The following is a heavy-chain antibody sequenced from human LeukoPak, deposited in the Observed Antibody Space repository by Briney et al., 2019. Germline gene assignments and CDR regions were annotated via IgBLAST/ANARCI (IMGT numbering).Heavy chain of an antibody. CDR3: ARDPYSGYEPIFDY. J-gene: IGHJ4*02. D-gene: IGHD5-12*01. CDR2: IYFTANT. Sequence: SETLSLTCTVSGDAIRSPSYYWGWIRQPPGKGLEWIGSIYFTANTYYNPSLKSRVTISLDKSKRQFSLRLRSVTAADTAIYYCARDPYSGYEPIFDYWGQGILVTVSS. V-gene: IGHV4-39*07. CDR1: GDAIRSPSYY.